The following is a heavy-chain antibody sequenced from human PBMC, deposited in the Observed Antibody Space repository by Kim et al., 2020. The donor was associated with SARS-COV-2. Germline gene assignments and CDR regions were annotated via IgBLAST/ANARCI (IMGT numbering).Heavy chain of an antibody. CDR1: GFTFSSYS. CDR2: ISSSSSYI. V-gene: IGHV3-21*01. D-gene: IGHD2-15*01. CDR3: ARDLGDPGYCSGGSCLRPGSGVYYFDY. J-gene: IGHJ4*02. Sequence: GGSLRLSCAASGFTFSSYSMNWVRQAPGKGLEWVSSISSSSSYIYYADSVKGRFTISRDNAKNSLYLQMNSLRAEDTAVYYCARDLGDPGYCSGGSCLRPGSGVYYFDYWGQGTLVTVSS.